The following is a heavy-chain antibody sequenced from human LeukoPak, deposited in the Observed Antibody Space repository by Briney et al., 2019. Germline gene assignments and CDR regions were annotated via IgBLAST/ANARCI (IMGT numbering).Heavy chain of an antibody. CDR1: GGSISSYY. V-gene: IGHV4-4*07. D-gene: IGHD6-13*01. CDR3: ARERAYSSSWYSWFDP. J-gene: IGHJ5*02. CDR2: IYTSGST. Sequence: SETLSLTCTVSGGSISSYYWSWIRQPAGKGPEWIGRIYTSGSTNYNPSLKSRVTMSVDTSKNQFSLKLSSVTAADTAVCYCARERAYSSSWYSWFDPWGQGTLVTVSS.